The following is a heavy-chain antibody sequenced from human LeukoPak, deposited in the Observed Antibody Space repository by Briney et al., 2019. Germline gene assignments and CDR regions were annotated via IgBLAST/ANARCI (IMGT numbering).Heavy chain of an antibody. CDR1: GYTFTSCY. J-gene: IGHJ4*02. D-gene: IGHD3-22*01. Sequence: ASVKVSCKASGYTFTSCYMHWVRQAPGQGLEWMGIINPSGGSTSYAQKFQGRVTMTRDTSTSTVYMELSSLRSEDTAVYYCARAIYSSGYYETQYYFDYWGQGTLVTVSS. CDR2: INPSGGST. V-gene: IGHV1-46*01. CDR3: ARAIYSSGYYETQYYFDY.